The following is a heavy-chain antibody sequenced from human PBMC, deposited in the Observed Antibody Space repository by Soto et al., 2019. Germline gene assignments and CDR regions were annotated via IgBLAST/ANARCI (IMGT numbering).Heavy chain of an antibody. CDR3: ARSPAYGDYANLDT. D-gene: IGHD4-17*01. CDR2: IYTTRSP. V-gene: IGHV4-4*07. J-gene: IGHJ5*02. CDR1: GDSVSRYY. Sequence: PSETLSLTCTVTGDSVSRYYWNWIRHPAGKGLEWIGRIYTTRSPNYNPSLKSRVTMSVDTSKNQFSLKLNLSSVTAADTAVYYCARSPAYGDYANLDTWGPGTLVTVSS.